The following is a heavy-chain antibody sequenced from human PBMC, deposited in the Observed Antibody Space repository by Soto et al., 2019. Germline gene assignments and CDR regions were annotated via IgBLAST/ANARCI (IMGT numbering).Heavy chain of an antibody. CDR3: ARGGRGTTDNWFDP. CDR1: RYTFTSYY. V-gene: IGHV1-46*01. D-gene: IGHD1-1*01. J-gene: IGHJ5*02. Sequence: ASVKVSCKASRYTFTSYYFHWVRQAPGQGLEWMGIINPSGGGTTYAQKFQGGVTMTRDTSTSTVYMELSSLRSEDTAVYYCARGGRGTTDNWFDPWGQGTLVTVSS. CDR2: INPSGGGT.